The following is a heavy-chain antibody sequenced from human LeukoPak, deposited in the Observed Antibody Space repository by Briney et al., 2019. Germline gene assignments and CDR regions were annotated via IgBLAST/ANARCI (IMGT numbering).Heavy chain of an antibody. Sequence: SETLSLTCTVSGGSISSHYWSWIRQPPGKGLEWIGYIYYSGSTNYNSGSTNYNSSLKSRVTISVDTSKNQFSLKLSSVTAADTAVYYCARQSGITIFGVVNNWFDPWGQGTLVTVSS. CDR2: IYYSGST. V-gene: IGHV4-59*11. J-gene: IGHJ5*02. CDR3: ARQSGITIFGVVNNWFDP. D-gene: IGHD3-3*01. CDR1: GGSISSHY.